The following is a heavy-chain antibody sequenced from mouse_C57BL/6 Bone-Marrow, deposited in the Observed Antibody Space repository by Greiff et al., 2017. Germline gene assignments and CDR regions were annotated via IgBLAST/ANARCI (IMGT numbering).Heavy chain of an antibody. V-gene: IGHV1-59*01. Sequence: QVQLQQPGAELVRPGTSVKLSCKASGYTFTSYWMHWVKQRPGQGLEWIGVIDPSDSYTTYNQKFKGKATLTVDTSSSTAYMQLSSLTSEDSAVYYCARWVYYGYFYAMDYWGQGTSVTVSS. CDR3: ARWVYYGYFYAMDY. J-gene: IGHJ4*01. D-gene: IGHD2-2*01. CDR1: GYTFTSYW. CDR2: IDPSDSYT.